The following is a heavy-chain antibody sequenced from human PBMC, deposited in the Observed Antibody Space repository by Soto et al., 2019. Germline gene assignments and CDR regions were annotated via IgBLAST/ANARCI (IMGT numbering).Heavy chain of an antibody. CDR1: GGSFSGYY. D-gene: IGHD1-26*01. CDR3: ASILGSSPYYYYYGMDV. CDR2: INHSGST. V-gene: IGHV4-34*01. J-gene: IGHJ6*02. Sequence: SETLSLTCAVYGGSFSGYYWRWIRQPPGKGLEWIGEINHSGSTNYNPSLKSRVTISVDTSKNQFSLKLSPVTAADTAVYFCASILGSSPYYYYYGMDVWGQGTTVTVSS.